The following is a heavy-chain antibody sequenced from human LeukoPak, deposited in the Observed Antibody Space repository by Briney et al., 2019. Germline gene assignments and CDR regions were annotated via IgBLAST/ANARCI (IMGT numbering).Heavy chain of an antibody. J-gene: IGHJ4*02. CDR2: ISSSSSTI. V-gene: IGHV3-48*01. CDR1: GFTFSSYS. Sequence: GGSLRLSCAASGFTFSSYSMNWVRQAPGKGLEWVSYISSSSSTIYYADSVKGRFTISRDNSKNTLYLQMNSLRAEDTAVYYCAPPPYSSSSWGQGTLVTVSS. CDR3: APPPYSSSS. D-gene: IGHD6-6*01.